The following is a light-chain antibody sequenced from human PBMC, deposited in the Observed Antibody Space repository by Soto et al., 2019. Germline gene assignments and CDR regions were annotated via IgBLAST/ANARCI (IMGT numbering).Light chain of an antibody. J-gene: IGLJ2*01. V-gene: IGLV2-14*01. CDR2: EVS. CDR3: RSYTSTSHVV. CDR1: SSDIGGYKY. Sequence: QSALTQPASVSGSPGQSITISCSGTSSDIGGYKYISWYQQHPGKVPKLLIYEVSSRPSGVYNRFSGSKSGNTASLSISGLQAEDEADYYGRSYTSTSHVVFGEGTKLTVL.